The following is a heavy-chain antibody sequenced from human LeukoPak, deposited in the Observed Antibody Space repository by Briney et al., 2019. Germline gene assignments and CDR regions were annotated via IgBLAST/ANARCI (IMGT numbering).Heavy chain of an antibody. D-gene: IGHD3-10*01. Sequence: GGSLRLSCAASGFTFSSYYMIWVRQAPGKGLEWVGRIRKKANGYTTEYGASVKGRFTISRDDSKNALYLQMNSLKTEDTALFYCVRVNTGMNSGSHHLDYWGQGTLVTVSS. CDR3: VRVNTGMNSGSHHLDY. CDR1: GFTFSSYY. J-gene: IGHJ4*02. CDR2: IRKKANGYTT. V-gene: IGHV3-72*01.